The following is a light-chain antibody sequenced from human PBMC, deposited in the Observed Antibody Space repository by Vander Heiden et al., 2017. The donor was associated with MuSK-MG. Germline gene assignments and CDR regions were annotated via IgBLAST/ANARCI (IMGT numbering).Light chain of an antibody. J-gene: IGKJ5*01. CDR3: KQHSNWPPIA. CDR2: DAS. V-gene: IGKV3-11*01. Sequence: ESVLTQSPATLSLSPGERATLSCRASQSVSSYLAWYQQKPGQSPRLLIYDASNRATGIPARFSGSGSGPDFTLTISSPEPEDFAVYYCKQHSNWPPIAFGQGTRLEIK. CDR1: QSVSSY.